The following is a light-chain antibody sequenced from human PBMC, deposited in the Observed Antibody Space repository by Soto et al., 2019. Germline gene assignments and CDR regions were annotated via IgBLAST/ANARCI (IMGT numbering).Light chain of an antibody. J-gene: IGKJ5*01. Sequence: DIQMTQSPSSLSASVGDRVIITFRASQTISSHLNWYQQTQGKAPNILVYAASSLQSGVPSRFTGSGSGTDFTLALSSLQPEDFATYFCQQSYTSPITFGQGTRLEIK. CDR3: QQSYTSPIT. V-gene: IGKV1-39*01. CDR2: AAS. CDR1: QTISSH.